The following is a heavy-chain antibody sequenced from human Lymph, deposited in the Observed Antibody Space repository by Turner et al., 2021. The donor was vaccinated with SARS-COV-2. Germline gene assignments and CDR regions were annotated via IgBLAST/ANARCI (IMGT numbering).Heavy chain of an antibody. V-gene: IGHV1-69*10. D-gene: IGHD6-13*01. CDR3: ARIVAPGMGGGVYYYYYGMDV. J-gene: IGHJ6*02. CDR1: GGTFSSSA. CDR2: INPMLGKA. Sequence: QVQLVQSGAEVKKPGSSVKVSCKASGGTFSSSAISWVRQAPGQGLEWMGVINPMLGKANYGQKFQGRVTITADKSTSKAYMELSSLRSGETAVYYCARIVAPGMGGGVYYYYYGMDVWGQGTTVTVSS.